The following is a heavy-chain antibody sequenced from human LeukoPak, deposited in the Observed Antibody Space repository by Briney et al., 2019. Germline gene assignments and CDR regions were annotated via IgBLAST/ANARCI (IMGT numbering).Heavy chain of an antibody. CDR2: IKQDGSEE. CDR3: ARRFYYDILTGLDY. D-gene: IGHD3-9*01. CDR1: GFTFSSYW. J-gene: IGHJ4*02. Sequence: GGSLRLSCAASGFTFSSYWMSWVRQAPGKGLEWVANIKQDGSEEYYVDSVKGRFTISRDNAKNSLYLQMNSLRAEDTAVYYCARRFYYDILTGLDYWGQGTLVTVSS. V-gene: IGHV3-7*04.